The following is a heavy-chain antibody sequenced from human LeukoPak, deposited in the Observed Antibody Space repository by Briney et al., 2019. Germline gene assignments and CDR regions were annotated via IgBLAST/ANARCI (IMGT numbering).Heavy chain of an antibody. D-gene: IGHD6-19*01. J-gene: IGHJ3*02. CDR2: IKQDGSEK. CDR1: GFTFSSYW. CDR3: ARAVAGTLCAFDI. Sequence: GGSLRLSCAASGFTFSSYWMSWVRQAPGKGLEWVANIKQDGSEKYYVDSVKGRFTISRDNAKNSLYLQMNSLRAEDTAVYYCARAVAGTLCAFDIWGQGTMVTVSS. V-gene: IGHV3-7*01.